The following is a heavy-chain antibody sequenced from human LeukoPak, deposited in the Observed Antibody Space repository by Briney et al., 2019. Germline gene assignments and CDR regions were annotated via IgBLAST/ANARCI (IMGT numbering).Heavy chain of an antibody. J-gene: IGHJ5*02. Sequence: ASVKVSCKASGYTFTDYYMHWVRQAPGQGLEWMGRINPNSGVTKYAERFQGRVTMTRDRSISTAYMGLSRLRSDDAAVYYCARDPGIAAAGNSFDPWGQGTLVTVSS. CDR1: GYTFTDYY. V-gene: IGHV1-2*06. D-gene: IGHD6-13*01. CDR2: INPNSGVT. CDR3: ARDPGIAAAGNSFDP.